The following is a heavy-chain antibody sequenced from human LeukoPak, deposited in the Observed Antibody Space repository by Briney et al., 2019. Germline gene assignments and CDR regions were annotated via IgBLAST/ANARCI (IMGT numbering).Heavy chain of an antibody. CDR3: ARMVSSSHFDY. Sequence: SETLSLTCPVSGGSISSYYWSWIRQPPGKGLEWIGYIYYSGSTNYNPSLKSRVTISVDTSKSQFSLKLSSVTAADTAVYYCARMVSSSHFDYWGQGTLVTVSS. CDR1: GGSISSYY. V-gene: IGHV4-59*01. D-gene: IGHD6-6*01. CDR2: IYYSGST. J-gene: IGHJ4*02.